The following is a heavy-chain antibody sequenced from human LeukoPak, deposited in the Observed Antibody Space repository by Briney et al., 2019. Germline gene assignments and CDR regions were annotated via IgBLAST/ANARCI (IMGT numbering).Heavy chain of an antibody. CDR2: INPNSGGT. CDR1: GYTFTGYY. CDR3: ARVARYYDSSGYYSSTLMGY. V-gene: IGHV1-2*06. Sequence: ASVKVSCKASGYTFTGYYMHWVRQAPGQGLEWMGRINPNSGGTNYAQKFQGRVTMTRDTSISTAYMELSRLRSDDTAVYYCARVARYYDSSGYYSSTLMGYWGQGTLVTVSS. D-gene: IGHD3-22*01. J-gene: IGHJ4*02.